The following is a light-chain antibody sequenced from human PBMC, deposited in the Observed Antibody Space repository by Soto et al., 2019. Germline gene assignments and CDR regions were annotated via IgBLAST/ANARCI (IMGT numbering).Light chain of an antibody. CDR3: QKYNSAPWT. CDR2: AAS. V-gene: IGKV1-27*01. J-gene: IGKJ1*01. CDR1: QSISNY. Sequence: DIQMTQSASSLSASVGDRVTITCRASQSISNYLAWYQQKPGKVPKVLIYAASTLQSGVPSRFSGSGSGTDFTLTISSLQPEDVATYYCQKYNSAPWTFGQGTKVEIK.